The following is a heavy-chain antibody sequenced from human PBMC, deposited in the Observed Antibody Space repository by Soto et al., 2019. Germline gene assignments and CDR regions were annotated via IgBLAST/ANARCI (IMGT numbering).Heavy chain of an antibody. V-gene: IGHV1-69*08. D-gene: IGHD3-16*01. CDR2: IIPILGET. CDR3: ARGLGGRMDD. J-gene: IGHJ6*02. CDR1: GTIFSSYT. Sequence: QLQLVQSGAEVKKPGSSVRVSCKASGTIFSSYTISWVRQAPGQGLEWMGRIIPILGETNSAQKFQGRATLTADKSTNTAYMQLNSLRLEDTAVYYCARGLGGRMDDWGQGTTVTVSS.